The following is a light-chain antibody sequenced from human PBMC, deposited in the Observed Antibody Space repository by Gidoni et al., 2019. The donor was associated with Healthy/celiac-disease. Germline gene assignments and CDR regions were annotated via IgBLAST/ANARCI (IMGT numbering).Light chain of an antibody. CDR1: QSLLHSNGYKY. CDR3: MQALQTPLT. J-gene: IGKJ4*01. V-gene: IGKV2-28*01. Sequence: DSVRTQSPRSRPVTPGEPASISCRSSQSLLHSNGYKYLDWYLQKPGQSPQLLIYLGSNRASGVPDRFSGRGSGTDFTLKLSRVEAEDVGVYYCMQALQTPLTFGGGTKVEI. CDR2: LGS.